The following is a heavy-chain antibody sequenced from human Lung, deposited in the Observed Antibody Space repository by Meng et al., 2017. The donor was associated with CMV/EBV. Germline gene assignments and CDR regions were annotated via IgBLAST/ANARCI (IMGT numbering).Heavy chain of an antibody. Sequence: EXXKISCAASGFTFSSYAMSWVRQAPGKGLEWVSAISGSGGSTYYADSVKGRFTISRDNSKNTLYLQMDSLRAEDTAVYYCAGMTSDYWGQGTLVTVSS. J-gene: IGHJ4*02. CDR2: ISGSGGST. CDR3: AGMTSDY. D-gene: IGHD1-14*01. V-gene: IGHV3-23*01. CDR1: GFTFSSYA.